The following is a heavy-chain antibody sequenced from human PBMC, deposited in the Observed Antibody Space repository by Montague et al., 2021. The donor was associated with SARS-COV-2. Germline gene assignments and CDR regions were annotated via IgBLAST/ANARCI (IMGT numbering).Heavy chain of an antibody. CDR1: GGSISSFY. J-gene: IGHJ4*02. D-gene: IGHD3-22*01. CDR3: F. V-gene: IGHV4-59*01. CDR2: IYYSGST. Sequence: SGTLSLTCTVSGGSISSFYWSWIRQPPGKGLEWIGNIYYSGSTKYSPSLKLRSVTAADTAVYYCARAQSTCFIANCVNYFDFWGLGALVTVSS.